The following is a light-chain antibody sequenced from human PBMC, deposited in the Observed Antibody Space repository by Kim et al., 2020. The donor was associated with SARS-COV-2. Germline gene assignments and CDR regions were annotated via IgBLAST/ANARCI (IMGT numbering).Light chain of an antibody. CDR3: QQSYNLET. J-gene: IGKJ1*01. V-gene: IGKV1-39*01. CDR1: QSISSY. Sequence: DIQMTQSPSSLSASVGDRVTITCRASQSISSYLNWYQQKPGRAPKLLIHAASSLQSGVPSRFSGSGSGTDFTLTISSLQPEDFATYYCQQSYNLETFGQGTKVDIK. CDR2: AAS.